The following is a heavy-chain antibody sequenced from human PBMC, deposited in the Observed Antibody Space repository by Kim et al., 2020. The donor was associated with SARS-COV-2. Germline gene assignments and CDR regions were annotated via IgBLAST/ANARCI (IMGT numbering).Heavy chain of an antibody. D-gene: IGHD3-22*01. CDR2: ISDSGGST. V-gene: IGHV3-23*01. CDR1: GFTFNSYA. J-gene: IGHJ4*02. CDR3: VRTAYDSSGYYPHY. Sequence: GGSLRLSCAASGFTFNSYAMSWVRQAPGKGLEWVSAISDSGGSTYYADSVKGRFTISRDNSKNTLYLQMNSLTAEDTALYYCVRTAYDSSGYYPHYWGQGTLVTVSS.